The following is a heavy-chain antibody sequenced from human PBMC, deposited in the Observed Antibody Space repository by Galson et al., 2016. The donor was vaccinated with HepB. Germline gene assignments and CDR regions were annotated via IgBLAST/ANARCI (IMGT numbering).Heavy chain of an antibody. J-gene: IGHJ4*02. CDR1: GGSISSYY. CDR3: AIESDY. CDR2: IYYSGST. Sequence: SETLSLTCTVSGGSISSYYWSWTRQPPGKGLEWIGYIYYSGSTNYNPSLKSRVTISVDTSKNQFSLKLSSVTAADTAVYYCAIESDYWGQGTLVTVSS. V-gene: IGHV4-59*12.